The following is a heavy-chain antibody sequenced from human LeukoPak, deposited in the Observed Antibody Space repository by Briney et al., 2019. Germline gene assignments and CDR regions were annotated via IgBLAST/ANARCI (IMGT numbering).Heavy chain of an antibody. CDR3: ARERGDLYCSSTSCYGPLDY. D-gene: IGHD2-2*01. V-gene: IGHV4-59*01. CDR2: IHYSGST. J-gene: IGHJ4*02. Sequence: SETLSLTCAVSGGSISSYYWSWIRQPPGRGLEWIGSIHYSGSTSYNSSLKSRVTISVDTSKNQFSLKLSSVTPADTAVYYCARERGDLYCSSTSCYGPLDYWGQGTLVTVSS. CDR1: GGSISSYY.